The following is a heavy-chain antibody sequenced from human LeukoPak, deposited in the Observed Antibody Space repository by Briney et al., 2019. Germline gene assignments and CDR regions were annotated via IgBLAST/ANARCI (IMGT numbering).Heavy chain of an antibody. CDR2: ISGSGGST. Sequence: PGGSLRLSCAASGFTFSSYAISWVRQAPGKGLEWVSAISGSGGSTYYADSVKGRFTISRDNSKNTLYLQMNSLRAEDTAVYYCAIIPRDSSGYPVDYWGQGTLVTVSS. J-gene: IGHJ4*02. CDR1: GFTFSSYA. CDR3: AIIPRDSSGYPVDY. V-gene: IGHV3-23*01. D-gene: IGHD3-22*01.